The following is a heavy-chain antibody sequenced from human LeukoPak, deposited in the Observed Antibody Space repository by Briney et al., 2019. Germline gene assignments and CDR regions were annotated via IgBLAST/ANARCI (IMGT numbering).Heavy chain of an antibody. J-gene: IGHJ4*02. CDR2: IGTRGRPL. CDR1: GFTFRDHY. Sequence: PGGSLRLSCAVYGFTFRDHYMAWIRQAPGQGLEWIAYIGTRGRPLYFADSVKGRFTVSRDNSKNTLFLQMNSLRAEDTAVYYCAPQWQLLHYFDYWGQGTLVTVSS. V-gene: IGHV3-11*01. CDR3: APQWQLLHYFDY. D-gene: IGHD1-26*01.